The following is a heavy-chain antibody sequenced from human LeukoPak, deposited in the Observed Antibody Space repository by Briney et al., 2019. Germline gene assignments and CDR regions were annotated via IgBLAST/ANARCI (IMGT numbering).Heavy chain of an antibody. CDR2: IYHLGAT. D-gene: IGHD2-15*01. CDR1: GGSISSSNW. V-gene: IGHV4-4*02. CDR3: ARAFLVGYSPEEFFFDY. Sequence: ASGTLSLTCAVSGGSISSSNWWSWVCQPPGKGLEWIGDIYHLGATNYNPSLNSRVTISVDKSKNQFSLNLSSVTAADTAVYYCARAFLVGYSPEEFFFDYWGQGTLVTVSS. J-gene: IGHJ4*02.